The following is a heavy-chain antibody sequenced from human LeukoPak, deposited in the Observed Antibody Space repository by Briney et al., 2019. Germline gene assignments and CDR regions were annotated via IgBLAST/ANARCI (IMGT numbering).Heavy chain of an antibody. Sequence: GGSLRLSRAASGFTFSSYAMSWVRQAPGKGLEWVSGISGSGGSTYYADSVKGRFTISRDNSKNTLYLQMNSLRAEDTAVYYCAKGSRGYSYFENWGQGTLVTVSS. V-gene: IGHV3-23*01. J-gene: IGHJ4*02. CDR3: AKGSRGYSYFEN. D-gene: IGHD3-22*01. CDR1: GFTFSSYA. CDR2: ISGSGGST.